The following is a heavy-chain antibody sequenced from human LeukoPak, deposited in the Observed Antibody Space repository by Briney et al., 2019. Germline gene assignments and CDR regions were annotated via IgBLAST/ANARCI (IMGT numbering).Heavy chain of an antibody. CDR3: ARHFADLGGY. J-gene: IGHJ4*02. CDR1: GFTFSSYW. CDR2: INSDGTST. V-gene: IGHV3-74*01. D-gene: IGHD3-16*01. Sequence: GRSLRLSCAASGFTFSSYWMHWVRQAPGRGLLWVSHINSDGTSTSYADSVKGRFTTSRNNAKSTLYLQMNSLRAEDTAVYYCARHFADLGGYWGQGALVTVAS.